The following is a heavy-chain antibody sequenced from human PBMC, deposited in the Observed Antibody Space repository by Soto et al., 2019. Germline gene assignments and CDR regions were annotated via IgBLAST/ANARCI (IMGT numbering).Heavy chain of an antibody. CDR1: GFTFKNYD. CDR3: AKNRQFMRYYESAGHYNN. Sequence: EVQLLESGGGLVQPGGSLRLSCVASGFTFKNYDMRWVRQAPGKGLEWVSGISGSGGVTYYADSVKGRFTISRDNSKNTLYLQMNSLRANDTAVYYCAKNRQFMRYYESAGHYNNWGQGTLVTVSS. D-gene: IGHD3-9*01. V-gene: IGHV3-23*01. J-gene: IGHJ4*02. CDR2: ISGSGGVT.